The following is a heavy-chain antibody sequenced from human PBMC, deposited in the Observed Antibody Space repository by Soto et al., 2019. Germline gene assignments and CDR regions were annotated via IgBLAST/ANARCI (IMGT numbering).Heavy chain of an antibody. V-gene: IGHV3-15*07. D-gene: IGHD3-22*01. CDR3: TTDSYSTIIIVRFDY. CDR1: GFTFSNAW. CDR2: IKSKTDGGTT. J-gene: IGHJ4*01. Sequence: GGSLRLSCAASGFTFSNAWINWVRQAPGKGLEWVGRIKSKTDGGTTDYAEPVKGRFAISRDDSNNMVYLQMNSLKIEDTAVYYCTTDSYSTIIIVRFDYWGHGTLVTVSA.